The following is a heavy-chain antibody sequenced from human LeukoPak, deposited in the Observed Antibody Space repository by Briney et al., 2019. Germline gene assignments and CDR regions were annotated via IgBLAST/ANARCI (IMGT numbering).Heavy chain of an antibody. CDR3: ARDKGGMVPFDY. V-gene: IGHV3-23*01. J-gene: IGHJ4*02. D-gene: IGHD3-10*01. CDR1: GFTFSTYG. CDR2: IGGSGVST. Sequence: GGSLRLSCAAAGFTFSTYGMTWVRQAPGKGLEWVSAIGGSGVSTYYADSVKGRFTISRDNSRNTLYLQMNSLRAEDTAVYFCARDKGGMVPFDYWGQGTLVTVSS.